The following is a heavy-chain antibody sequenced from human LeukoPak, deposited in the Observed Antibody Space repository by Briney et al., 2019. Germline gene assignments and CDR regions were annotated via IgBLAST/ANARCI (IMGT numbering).Heavy chain of an antibody. V-gene: IGHV1-8*01. J-gene: IGHJ4*02. CDR1: GYTFTSYD. CDR3: ARGDSLTGYSPPDY. CDR2: MNPNSGNK. Sequence: GASVKVSCKASGYTFTSYDINWVRQATGQGLEWMGWMNPNSGNKGYAQKFQGRVTMTRNTSISTAYMELSSLRSEDTAVYYCARGDSLTGYSPPDYWGQGTLVTVSS. D-gene: IGHD3-9*01.